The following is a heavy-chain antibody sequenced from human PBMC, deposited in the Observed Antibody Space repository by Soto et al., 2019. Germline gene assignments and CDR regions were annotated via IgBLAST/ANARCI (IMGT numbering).Heavy chain of an antibody. CDR1: GGNFRNFV. CDR3: ARDLGGEATIRF. J-gene: IGHJ4*02. V-gene: IGHV1-69*01. Sequence: QVQLEQSGAEVKKPGSSVMVSCKVSGGNFRNFVISWVRQAPGQGLEWMGGVIPNSGTANYAQRFQGRVTITADGSTHTAYMELNNLTSEDTAFYFCARDLGGEATIRFWGQGTLVTVSS. D-gene: IGHD3-16*01. CDR2: VIPNSGTA.